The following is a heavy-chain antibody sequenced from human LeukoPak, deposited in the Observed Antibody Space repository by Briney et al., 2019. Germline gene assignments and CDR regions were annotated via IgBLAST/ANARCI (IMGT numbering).Heavy chain of an antibody. CDR2: IHHSGST. V-gene: IGHV4-31*03. CDR1: GGSISSGNYY. Sequence: SETLSLTCTVSGGSISSGNYYWSWIRQHPGKGLEWIGYIHHSGSTYHNPSLKSRVIISVDTSKNQFSLKLNSVTAADTAVYYCASYGSGSYRFDPWGQGTLVTVSS. D-gene: IGHD3-10*01. J-gene: IGHJ5*02. CDR3: ASYGSGSYRFDP.